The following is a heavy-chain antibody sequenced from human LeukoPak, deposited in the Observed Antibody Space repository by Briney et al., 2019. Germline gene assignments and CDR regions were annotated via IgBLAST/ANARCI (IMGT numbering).Heavy chain of an antibody. CDR3: ARELEKLLWFGEFDDAFDI. D-gene: IGHD3-10*01. Sequence: GASVKVSCKASGYTFTSYGISWVRQAPGQGLEWMGGIIPIFGTANYAQKFQGRVTITADESTSTAYMELSSLRSEDTAVYYCARELEKLLWFGEFDDAFDIWGQGTMVTVSS. V-gene: IGHV1-69*13. CDR1: GYTFTSYG. J-gene: IGHJ3*02. CDR2: IIPIFGTA.